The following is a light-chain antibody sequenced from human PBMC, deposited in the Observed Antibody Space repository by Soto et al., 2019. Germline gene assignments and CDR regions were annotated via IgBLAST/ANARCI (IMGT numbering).Light chain of an antibody. CDR3: QQSYTASPT. V-gene: IGKV1-39*01. CDR2: DGS. J-gene: IGKJ1*01. Sequence: DIQLTQSPSSLSASVGDRVTITCRPSQDIDKYMNWYQQKPGKGPKLLIYDGSTLQSGVPSRFSGSGSGTDFSLTITSLQHEDFETYFCQQSYTASPTLGQGTKVDIK. CDR1: QDIDKY.